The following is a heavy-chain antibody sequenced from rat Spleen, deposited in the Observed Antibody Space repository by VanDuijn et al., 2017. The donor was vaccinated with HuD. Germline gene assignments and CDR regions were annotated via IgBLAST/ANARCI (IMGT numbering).Heavy chain of an antibody. CDR2: ISPTGGST. D-gene: IGHD2-2*01. CDR3: ARRRTGYDFDH. Sequence: EVQLVESGGGLVQPGRSLKLSCAASGFTFNNYGMHWIRQAPTKGLEWVTSISPTGGSTYNRDSLKGRFTISRDNAKNTLYLQMDSLGSEDSATYYCARRRTGYDFDHWGQGVTVTVSS. J-gene: IGHJ2*01. V-gene: IGHV5-19*01. CDR1: GFTFNNYG.